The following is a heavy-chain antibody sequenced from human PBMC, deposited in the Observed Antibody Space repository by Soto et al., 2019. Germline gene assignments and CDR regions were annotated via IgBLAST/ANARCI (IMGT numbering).Heavy chain of an antibody. D-gene: IGHD3-9*01. J-gene: IGHJ3*02. V-gene: IGHV3-13*01. CDR1: GFTFSSYD. Sequence: GGSLRLSCAASGFTFSSYDMHWVRQATGKGLEWVSAIGTAGDTYYPGSVKGRFTISRENAKNSLYLQMNSLRAENTAVYYCARTNYDILTGPQGAFDIWGQGTMVTVSS. CDR2: IGTAGDT. CDR3: ARTNYDILTGPQGAFDI.